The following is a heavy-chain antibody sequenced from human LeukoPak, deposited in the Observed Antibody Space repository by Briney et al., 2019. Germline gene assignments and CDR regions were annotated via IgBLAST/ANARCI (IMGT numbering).Heavy chain of an antibody. J-gene: IGHJ4*02. CDR2: INHSGST. Sequence: SETLSLTCAVYGGSFSGYYWSWIRQPPGKGLEWIGEINHSGSTNYNPSLKSRVTISVDTSKNQFSLKLSSVTAADTAVYYCARSLPYDILTGYYNVIGAFDYWGQGTLVTVSS. V-gene: IGHV4-34*01. D-gene: IGHD3-9*01. CDR3: ARSLPYDILTGYYNVIGAFDY. CDR1: GGSFSGYY.